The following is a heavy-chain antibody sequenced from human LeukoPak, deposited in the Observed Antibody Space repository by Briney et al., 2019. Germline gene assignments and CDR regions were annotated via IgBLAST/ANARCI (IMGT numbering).Heavy chain of an antibody. CDR2: ISLNSGSI. CDR1: GFTFDDYA. J-gene: IGHJ4*02. V-gene: IGHV3-9*01. CDR3: AASSAVAAHFDY. D-gene: IGHD6-19*01. Sequence: GGSLRLSCAASGFTFDDYAMHWVRQAPRKGLEWVSGISLNSGSIGYADSVKGRFTISRDNAKNSLYLQMNSLRAEDTALYYCAASSAVAAHFDYWGQGTLVTVSS.